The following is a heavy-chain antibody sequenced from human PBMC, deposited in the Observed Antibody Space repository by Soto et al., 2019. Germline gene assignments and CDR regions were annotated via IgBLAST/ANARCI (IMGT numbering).Heavy chain of an antibody. D-gene: IGHD6-13*01. CDR3: ASNGALSSLIPFDY. CDR1: GYTFTIYG. Sequence: ASVKFSCKASGYTFTIYGISCVRQAPGQGLEWMGWISAYNGNTNYAQKLQGRVTMTTDTSTSTAYMELRSLRSDDTAVFFCASNGALSSLIPFDYWGQGTLVTLSS. CDR2: ISAYNGNT. J-gene: IGHJ4*02. V-gene: IGHV1-18*01.